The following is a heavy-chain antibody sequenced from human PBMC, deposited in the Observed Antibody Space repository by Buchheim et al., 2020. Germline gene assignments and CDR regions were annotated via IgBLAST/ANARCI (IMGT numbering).Heavy chain of an antibody. D-gene: IGHD3-3*01. CDR3: AKDLNDFWSGYLNYYYGMDV. J-gene: IGHJ6*02. CDR2: ISYDGSNK. Sequence: QVQLVESGGGVVQPGRSLRLSCAASGFTFSSYGMHWVRHAPGKGLEWVAVISYDGSNKYYADSVKGRFTISRDNSKNTLYLQMNSLRAEDTAVYYCAKDLNDFWSGYLNYYYGMDVWGQGTT. CDR1: GFTFSSYG. V-gene: IGHV3-30*18.